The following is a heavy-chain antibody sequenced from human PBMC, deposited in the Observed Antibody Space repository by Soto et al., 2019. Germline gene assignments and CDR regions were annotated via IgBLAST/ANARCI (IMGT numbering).Heavy chain of an antibody. D-gene: IGHD5-12*01. CDR3: ATVGNSGYDLGAFDI. CDR1: GYTLTELS. CDR2: FDPEDGET. V-gene: IGHV1-24*01. Sequence: ASVKVSCKVSGYTLTELSMHWVRQAPGKGLEWMGGFDPEDGETIYAQKFQGRVTMTEDTSTDTAYMELSSLRSEDTAVYYCATVGNSGYDLGAFDIWGQGTMVTVS. J-gene: IGHJ3*02.